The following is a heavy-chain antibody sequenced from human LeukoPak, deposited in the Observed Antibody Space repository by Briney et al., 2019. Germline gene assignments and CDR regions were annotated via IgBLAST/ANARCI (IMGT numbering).Heavy chain of an antibody. D-gene: IGHD3-22*01. V-gene: IGHV1-2*02. CDR2: INPNSGGT. CDR1: GYTFTGYH. Sequence: GASVKVSCKASGYTFTGYHMHWVRQAPGQGLEWMGWINPNSGGTNYAQKFQGRVTLTRDMSISTAYMELSRLRSDDTAVYYCARVSLYDRSGSLEYWGQGTLVTVSS. J-gene: IGHJ4*02. CDR3: ARVSLYDRSGSLEY.